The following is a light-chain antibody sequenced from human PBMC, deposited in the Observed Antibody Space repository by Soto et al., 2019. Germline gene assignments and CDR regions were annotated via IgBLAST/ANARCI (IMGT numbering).Light chain of an antibody. CDR1: RSNIGSNT. V-gene: IGLV1-44*01. Sequence: QSALTQPASVSGSPGQSITISCSGSRSNIGSNTVNWYQDLPGTAPKLLVYDNHHRPSGVPDRFSGSKSGTSASLAISGLQSEDEAEYYCAAWDDSLNAFYVFGTGTKV. J-gene: IGLJ1*01. CDR2: DNH. CDR3: AAWDDSLNAFYV.